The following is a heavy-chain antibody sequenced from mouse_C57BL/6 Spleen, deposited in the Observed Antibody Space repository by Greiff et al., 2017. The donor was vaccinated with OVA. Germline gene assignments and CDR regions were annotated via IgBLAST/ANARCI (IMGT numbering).Heavy chain of an antibody. CDR2: IYPSDSET. J-gene: IGHJ4*01. CDR3: ARRDLYAMDY. V-gene: IGHV1-61*01. Sequence: QQSCKASGYTFTSYWMDWVKQRPGQGLEWIGNIYPSDSETHYNQKFKDKATLTVDKSSSTAYMQLSSLTSEDSAVYYCARRDLYAMDYWGQGTSVTVSS. CDR1: GYTFTSYW.